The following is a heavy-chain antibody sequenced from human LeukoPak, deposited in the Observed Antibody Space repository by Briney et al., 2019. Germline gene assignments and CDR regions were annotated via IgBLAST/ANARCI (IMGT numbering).Heavy chain of an antibody. J-gene: IGHJ3*02. V-gene: IGHV5-51*01. Sequence: GESLKISCKGAGYSFTNYWIGWVRQMPGKGLEWMGIIYPGDSDNRYSPSFQGPVTISADKSISTAYLQWSSLKASDTAMYYCARPDYGDSHDAFDIWGQGTMVSVSS. D-gene: IGHD4-17*01. CDR3: ARPDYGDSHDAFDI. CDR1: GYSFTNYW. CDR2: IYPGDSDN.